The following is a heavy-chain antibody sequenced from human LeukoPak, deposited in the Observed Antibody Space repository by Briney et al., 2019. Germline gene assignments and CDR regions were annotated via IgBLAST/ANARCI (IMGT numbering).Heavy chain of an antibody. CDR1: GGSISSYY. J-gene: IGHJ4*02. CDR3: ARGEAPDQYPLYDY. D-gene: IGHD1-14*01. CDR2: IYYSGST. V-gene: IGHV4-59*01. Sequence: SETLSLTCTVSGGSISSYYWSWIRQPPGKGLEWIGYIYYSGSTNYNPSLKSRVTISVDTSKNQFSLELSSVTAADTAVYYCARGEAPDQYPLYDYWGQGTLVTVSS.